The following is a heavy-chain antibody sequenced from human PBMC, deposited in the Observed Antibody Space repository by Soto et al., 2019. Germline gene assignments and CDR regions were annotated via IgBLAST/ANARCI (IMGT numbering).Heavy chain of an antibody. V-gene: IGHV3-53*02. CDR1: GFTVSSNY. Sequence: EVQLVETGGGLIQPGGSLRLSCAASGFTVSSNYMTWVRQAPGRGLEWVSLIYSGGGTYYADSVKGRFTISRDNSKNTLYLQMNSLRAEDTAVYYCARGGRGASALTTWYYGMDVWGQGTTVTVSS. D-gene: IGHD1-26*01. J-gene: IGHJ6*02. CDR3: ARGGRGASALTTWYYGMDV. CDR2: IYSGGGT.